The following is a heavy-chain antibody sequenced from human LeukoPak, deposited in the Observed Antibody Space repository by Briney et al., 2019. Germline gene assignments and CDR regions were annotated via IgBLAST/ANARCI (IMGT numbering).Heavy chain of an antibody. V-gene: IGHV2-70*11. CDR1: GFSLSTSGMC. CDR2: IDWDDDK. Sequence: SGPALVKPTQTLTLTCTFSGFSLSTSGMCVSWIRQPPGKALEWLARIDWDDDKYYSTSLKTRLTISKDTSKNQVVLTMTNMDPVGTATYYCARLRIASVDAFDILGQGTMVTVSS. J-gene: IGHJ3*02. CDR3: ARLRIASVDAFDI. D-gene: IGHD3-3*02.